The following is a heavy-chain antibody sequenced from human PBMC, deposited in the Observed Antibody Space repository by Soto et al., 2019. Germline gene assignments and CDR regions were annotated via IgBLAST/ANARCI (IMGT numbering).Heavy chain of an antibody. CDR1: GDSVSSNSAA. Sequence: SQTLSLTCAISGDSVSSNSAAWNWIRQSPSRGLEWLGRTYYRSKWYNDYAVSVKSRITINPDTSKNQFSLQLNSVTPEDTAVYYCARDMGIVVVPASYYYGMDVWGQGXSVT. D-gene: IGHD2-2*03. CDR2: TYYRSKWYN. CDR3: ARDMGIVVVPASYYYGMDV. V-gene: IGHV6-1*01. J-gene: IGHJ6*02.